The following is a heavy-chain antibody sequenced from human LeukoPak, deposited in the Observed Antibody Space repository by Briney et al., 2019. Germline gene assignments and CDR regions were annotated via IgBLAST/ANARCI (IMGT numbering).Heavy chain of an antibody. V-gene: IGHV1-2*02. CDR2: INPNSGGT. CDR1: GHTFSGYY. D-gene: IGHD5-18*01. J-gene: IGHJ4*02. Sequence: ASVKVSCKASGHTFSGYYMHWVRQAPGRGLEWMGWINPNSGGTNYAQKFQGRVAMTRDTSIGTAYMELSRLRSDDTAVYYCARPRGYNYGYSFDYWGQGTLVTVSS. CDR3: ARPRGYNYGYSFDY.